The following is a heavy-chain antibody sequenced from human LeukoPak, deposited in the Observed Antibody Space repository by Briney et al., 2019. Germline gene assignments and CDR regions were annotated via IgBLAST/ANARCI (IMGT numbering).Heavy chain of an antibody. CDR1: GFTFSNYW. J-gene: IGHJ5*01. D-gene: IGHD5-12*01. CDR2: LNADGNSI. CDR3: AGANSAYTPSDS. Sequence: GGPLRLSCAASGFTFSNYWMHWVRQAPGKGLVWVSRLNADGNSINYADSVRGRFTISRDNAKNTVHLQMNSLRVADTGIFFCAGANSAYTPSDSWGQ. V-gene: IGHV3-74*01.